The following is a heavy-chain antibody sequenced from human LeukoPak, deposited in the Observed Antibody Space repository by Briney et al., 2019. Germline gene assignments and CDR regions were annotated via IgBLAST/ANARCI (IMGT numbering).Heavy chain of an antibody. Sequence: PGGSLRLSCTVSGGSISSYYWSWIRQPPGKGLEWIGYIYYSGSTNYNPSLKSRVTISVDTSKNQFSLKLSSVTAADTAVYYCARGSGWLPDYWGQGTLVSVSS. J-gene: IGHJ4*02. CDR2: IYYSGST. CDR3: ARGSGWLPDY. V-gene: IGHV4-59*01. CDR1: GGSISSYY. D-gene: IGHD6-19*01.